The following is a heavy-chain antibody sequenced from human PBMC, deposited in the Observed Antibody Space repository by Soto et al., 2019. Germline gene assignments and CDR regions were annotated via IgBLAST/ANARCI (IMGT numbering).Heavy chain of an antibody. CDR1: GYTFTSYG. CDR2: ISAYNGNT. D-gene: IGHD6-13*01. CDR3: ASPYYSSSWPRYYYYMDV. Sequence: QVQLVQSGAEVKKPGASVKVSCKASGYTFTSYGISWVRQAPGQGLEWMGWISAYNGNTNYAQELQGSVTITTDTSTTTAYMELGSLRSDDTVVYYCASPYYSSSWPRYYYYMDVWGPGTTVTVSS. V-gene: IGHV1-18*01. J-gene: IGHJ6*03.